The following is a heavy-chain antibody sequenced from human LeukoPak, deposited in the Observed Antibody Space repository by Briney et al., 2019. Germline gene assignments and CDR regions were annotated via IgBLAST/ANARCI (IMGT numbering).Heavy chain of an antibody. D-gene: IGHD2/OR15-2a*01. CDR3: ARESAVVRVPFDN. V-gene: IGHV3-74*01. CDR1: GFAFNKYW. CDR2: INTDGSVT. Sequence: PGGCLRLSCAVSGFAFNKYWMHWVRQAPGKGLVWVARINTDGSVTNYADFVKGRITISRDNAKNTLYLQLNSLRAEDTAVYFCARESAVVRVPFDNWGQGSLVTVSS. J-gene: IGHJ4*02.